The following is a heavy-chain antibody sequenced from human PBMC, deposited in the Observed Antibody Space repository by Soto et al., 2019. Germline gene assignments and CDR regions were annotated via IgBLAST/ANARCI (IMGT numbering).Heavy chain of an antibody. J-gene: IGHJ4*02. CDR2: IYYSGST. CDR3: ARSEVVVAATSAFDL. D-gene: IGHD2-15*01. CDR1: GGSISSYY. V-gene: IGHV4-59*01. Sequence: SETMSLTCTVSGGSISSYYGSWIRQPPGKGLEWIGYIYYSGSTNYNPSLKSRVTISVDTSKNQFSLKLSSVTAADTAVYYCARSEVVVAATSAFDLWGQGTLVTVSS.